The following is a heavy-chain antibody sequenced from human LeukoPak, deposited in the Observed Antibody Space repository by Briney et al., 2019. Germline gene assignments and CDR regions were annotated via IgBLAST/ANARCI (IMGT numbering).Heavy chain of an antibody. J-gene: IGHJ4*02. Sequence: PSETLSLTCTVSGGSISSGSYYWSWIRQPAGKGLEWIGRIYTSGSTNYNPSLKSRVTISVDTSKNQFSLKLSSVTAADTAVYYCARHNRDSSLSYFDYWGQGTLVTVSS. CDR2: IYTSGST. CDR1: GGSISSGSYY. V-gene: IGHV4-61*02. CDR3: ARHNRDSSLSYFDY. D-gene: IGHD1-1*01.